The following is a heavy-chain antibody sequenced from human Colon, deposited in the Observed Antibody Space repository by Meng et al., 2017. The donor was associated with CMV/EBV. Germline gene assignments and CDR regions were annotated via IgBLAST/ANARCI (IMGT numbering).Heavy chain of an antibody. CDR1: NGCFSGYF. V-gene: IGHV4-34*12. CDR2: IFRDGST. Sequence: HVQLQQWGGGILEPSETLSLHCCVNNGCFSGYFWTWIRQPPGKGLEWSGEIFRDGSTKYNPSLQSRVTMSVDTSKNHFSLNLRSVTAADTAVYFCVRATKPNCWEVLEYWGQGTLVTVSS. D-gene: IGHD2-2*01. J-gene: IGHJ4*02. CDR3: VRATKPNCWEVLEY.